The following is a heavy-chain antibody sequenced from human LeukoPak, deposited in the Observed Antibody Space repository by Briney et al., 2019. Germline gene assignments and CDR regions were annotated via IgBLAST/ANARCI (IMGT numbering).Heavy chain of an antibody. CDR2: IHPTTGNP. CDR1: GYTFTSYA. V-gene: IGHV7-4-1*02. J-gene: IGHJ4*02. CDR3: ARALDSLGGLSLPDY. Sequence: GASVKVSCKASGYTFTSYAMNWVRQAPGQGLEFMGWIHPTTGNPAYAKGFSGRFVFSLDTSVTTTYLQINDLKAEDTAVYFCARALDSLGGLSLPDYWGQGTLVTVSS. D-gene: IGHD3-16*02.